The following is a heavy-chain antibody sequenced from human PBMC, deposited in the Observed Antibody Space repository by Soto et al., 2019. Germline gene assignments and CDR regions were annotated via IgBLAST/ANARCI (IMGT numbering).Heavy chain of an antibody. CDR1: GFTFSTSW. CDR3: ACIPMVRGPTDY. CDR2: INADGTTT. D-gene: IGHD3-10*01. J-gene: IGHJ4*02. V-gene: IGHV3-74*01. Sequence: EVRLVESGGGLVQPGGSLRLSCAASGFTFSTSWMHWVRQVPGQGLVWVSRINADGTTTQYADSVKGRFTISRDNAKSTLYLQVNSLRAEDTAVYYSACIPMVRGPTDYWGQGTLVAVS.